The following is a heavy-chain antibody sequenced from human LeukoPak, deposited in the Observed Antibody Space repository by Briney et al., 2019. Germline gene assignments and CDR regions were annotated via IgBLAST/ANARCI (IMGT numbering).Heavy chain of an antibody. D-gene: IGHD7-27*01. CDR3: AKESANWGYNWFDP. V-gene: IGHV3-53*01. J-gene: IGHJ5*02. Sequence: GGSLRLSCAASGFTVSSNYMNWVRQAPGKGLEWVSVIYSGGSTYYADSVKGRFTISRDISKNTVYLQMNSLRAEDAAIYYCAKESANWGYNWFDPWGQGTLVTVSS. CDR2: IYSGGST. CDR1: GFTVSSNY.